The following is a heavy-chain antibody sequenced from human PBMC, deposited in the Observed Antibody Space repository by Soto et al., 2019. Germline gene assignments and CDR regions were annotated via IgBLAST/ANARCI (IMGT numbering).Heavy chain of an antibody. CDR2: IDPSDSYT. CDR1: GYSFTSYW. V-gene: IGHV5-10-1*01. D-gene: IGHD1-26*01. J-gene: IGHJ5*02. CDR3: ARETPLVGATKSTWFDP. Sequence: GESLKISCKGSGYSFTSYWISWVRQMRGKGLEWMGRIDPSDSYTNYSPSFQGHVTISADKSISTAYLQWSSLKASDTAMYYCARETPLVGATKSTWFDPWGQGTLVTVYS.